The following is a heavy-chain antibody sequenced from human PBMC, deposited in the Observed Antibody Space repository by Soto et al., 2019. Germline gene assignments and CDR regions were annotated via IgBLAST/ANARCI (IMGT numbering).Heavy chain of an antibody. CDR3: AKHEGYCSTTTCSNFDY. CDR1: GFTFTIYW. Sequence: GESLKISCNGSGFTFTIYWIAWVLQMPGKGLEWMGIIYPGDSDSSYSPSFQGQVTISADKSINTAYLHWSSLKASDTAIYYCAKHEGYCSTTTCSNFDYWGQGTLVTVSS. V-gene: IGHV5-51*01. J-gene: IGHJ4*02. D-gene: IGHD2-2*01. CDR2: IYPGDSDS.